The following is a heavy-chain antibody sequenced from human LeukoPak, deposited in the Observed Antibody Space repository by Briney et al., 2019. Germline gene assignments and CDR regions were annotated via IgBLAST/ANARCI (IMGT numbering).Heavy chain of an antibody. CDR3: ARENGYRYDY. D-gene: IGHD5-18*01. J-gene: IGHJ4*02. Sequence: PGGSLRLSCAASGFTFSDHYLDWVRQAPGKGLEWVSYINPSSSDIYYADSVKGRFTISRDNAKNSLYLQMNSLRAEDTAVYYCARENGYRYDYWGQGTLVTVSS. V-gene: IGHV3-11*06. CDR1: GFTFSDHY. CDR2: INPSSSDI.